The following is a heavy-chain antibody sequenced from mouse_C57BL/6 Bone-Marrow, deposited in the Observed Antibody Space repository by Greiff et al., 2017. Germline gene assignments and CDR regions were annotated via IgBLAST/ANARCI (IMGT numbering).Heavy chain of an antibody. CDR3: ASSNWDGFYYFDY. Sequence: QVQLQQSGAELARPGASVKLSCKASGYTFTSYGISWVKQRTGQGLEWIGEIYPRSGNTYYNETFKGKATLTADKSSSTAYMERRSLTSEDSAVXFCASSNWDGFYYFDYWGQGTTLTVSS. CDR2: IYPRSGNT. D-gene: IGHD4-1*01. CDR1: GYTFTSYG. V-gene: IGHV1-81*01. J-gene: IGHJ2*01.